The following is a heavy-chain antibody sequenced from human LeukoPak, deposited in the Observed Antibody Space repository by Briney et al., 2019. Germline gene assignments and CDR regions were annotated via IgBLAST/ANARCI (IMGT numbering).Heavy chain of an antibody. J-gene: IGHJ5*02. Sequence: ASVKVSCKASGYTFTDYYMHWVRQAPGQGLEWMGWINPNSGGTNYAQKFQGRVTMTRDTSISTAYMDLTSLRSDDTAVYYCAREPIRSSAPFRRWFDPWGQGTLVTVSS. CDR3: AREPIRSSAPFRRWFDP. CDR2: INPNSGGT. D-gene: IGHD3-10*01. CDR1: GYTFTDYY. V-gene: IGHV1-2*02.